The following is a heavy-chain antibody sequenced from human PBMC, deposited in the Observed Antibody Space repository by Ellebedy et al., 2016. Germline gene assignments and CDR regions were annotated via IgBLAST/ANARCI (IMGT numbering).Heavy chain of an antibody. CDR1: ADTLRNYG. V-gene: IGHV1-69*13. D-gene: IGHD6-19*01. CDR2: IIPVFGVA. Sequence: SVKVSXKASADTLRNYGISWVRQAPGQGLEWMGGIIPVFGVAYYAQSFQGRVTITADESRSTGYLELSSLTSEDTAVYFCATERGTAVANPDSWGQGTLVTVSS. CDR3: ATERGTAVANPDS. J-gene: IGHJ4*02.